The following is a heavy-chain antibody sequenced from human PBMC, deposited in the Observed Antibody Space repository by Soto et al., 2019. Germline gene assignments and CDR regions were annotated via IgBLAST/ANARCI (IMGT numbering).Heavy chain of an antibody. CDR3: ATCGGVCFFDY. J-gene: IGHJ4*02. D-gene: IGHD2-21*02. Sequence: SEPLSLTCTVSGDSISSGDYYWSWIRQPPGKGLEWIGYIHYSGGTYYNPSLMSRFTISLDTSKNQFSLRLSSVTAADTAVYYCATCGGVCFFDYWGQGTLVTVSS. CDR2: IHYSGGT. CDR1: GDSISSGDYY. V-gene: IGHV4-30-4*01.